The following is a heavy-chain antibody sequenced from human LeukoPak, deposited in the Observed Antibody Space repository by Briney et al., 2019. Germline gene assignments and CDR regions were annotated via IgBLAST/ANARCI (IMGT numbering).Heavy chain of an antibody. D-gene: IGHD3-10*01. CDR3: ARPRLIFGSGPILV. CDR1: GGSITSGRHA. V-gene: IGHV4-30-4*07. Sequence: TLSLTCAVSGGSITSGRHAWSWLRQPAGKVLEWIAYIDDGVNTYYNPSPKSRVAMPVDTSKNQFSLALTCVSHADTAVYFCARPRLIFGSGPILVWGQGTLVTVSS. CDR2: IDDGVNT. J-gene: IGHJ1*01.